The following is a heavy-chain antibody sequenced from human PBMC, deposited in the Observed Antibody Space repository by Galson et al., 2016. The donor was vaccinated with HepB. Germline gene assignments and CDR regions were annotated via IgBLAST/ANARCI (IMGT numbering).Heavy chain of an antibody. CDR3: ARGSWLLPFDY. CDR2: IIPIYGTV. J-gene: IGHJ4*02. V-gene: IGHV1-69*01. D-gene: IGHD3-22*01. Sequence: APGQGLEWVGGIIPIYGTVNYAQRFKGRVTITADESTSTASMELSSLRSEDTAVYYCARGSWLLPFDYWGQGTLVTVSS.